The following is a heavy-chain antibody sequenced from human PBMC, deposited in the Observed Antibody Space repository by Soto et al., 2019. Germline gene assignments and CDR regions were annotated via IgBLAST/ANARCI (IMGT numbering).Heavy chain of an antibody. CDR3: AKDPPTKNGVPTDTSDY. D-gene: IGHD4-17*01. V-gene: IGHV3-23*01. J-gene: IGHJ4*02. Sequence: PGGSLRLSCAASGFTFSSYAMSWVRQAPGKGLEWVSAISGSGGSTYYADSVKGRFTISRDNSKNTLYLQMNSLRAEDTAVYYCAKDPPTKNGVPTDTSDYWGQGTLVTVSS. CDR2: ISGSGGST. CDR1: GFTFSSYA.